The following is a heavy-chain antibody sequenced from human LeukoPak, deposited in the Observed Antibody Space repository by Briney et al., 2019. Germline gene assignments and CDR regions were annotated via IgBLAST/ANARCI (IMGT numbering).Heavy chain of an antibody. D-gene: IGHD3-9*01. CDR3: ARVIRVGRYFDWFYYSG. J-gene: IGHJ4*02. CDR1: GGSISSSSYY. V-gene: IGHV4-39*07. Sequence: SETLSLTCTVSGGSISSSSYYWGWIRQPPGKGLEWIGSIYYSGSTYYNPSLKSRVTISVDTSKNQFSLKLSSVTAADTAVYYCARVIRVGRYFDWFYYSGWGQGTLVTVSS. CDR2: IYYSGST.